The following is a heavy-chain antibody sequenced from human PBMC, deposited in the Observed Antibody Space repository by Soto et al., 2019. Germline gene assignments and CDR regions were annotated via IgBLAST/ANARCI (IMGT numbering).Heavy chain of an antibody. CDR1: GYTFTSYY. CDR2: INPSGGRK. CDR3: AGGAAARELRHY. V-gene: IGHV1-46*01. Sequence: QVQLVQSGAEVKKPGASVKVSCKASGYTFTSYYMHWVRQAPGQGLEWKGIINPSGGRKSYARKSQGRVTMTRDTAPSTFYLELSSLRSADTAVYYCAGGAAARELRHYWGQGTLVTVSA. D-gene: IGHD1-7*01. J-gene: IGHJ4*02.